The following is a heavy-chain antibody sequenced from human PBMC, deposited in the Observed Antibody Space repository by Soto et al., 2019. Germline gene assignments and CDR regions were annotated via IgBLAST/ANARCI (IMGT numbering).Heavy chain of an antibody. D-gene: IGHD6-19*01. CDR1: GFALTTKRQG. CDR2: IYWNDDK. J-gene: IGHJ4*02. CDR3: AHRRSGWNLFDF. V-gene: IGHV2-5*01. Sequence: NRTETCTQTVNISGFALTTKRQGVGWILQPPGKALEWLALIYWNDDKRYSPSLKARLTITKDTSKNQVVLTMTNMDPVDTATYYCAHRRSGWNLFDFLGQGTLVTVSS.